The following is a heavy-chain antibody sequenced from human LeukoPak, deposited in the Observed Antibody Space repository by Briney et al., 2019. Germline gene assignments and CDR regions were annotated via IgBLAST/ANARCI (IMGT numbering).Heavy chain of an antibody. J-gene: IGHJ3*02. Sequence: GGSLRLSCAASGFTFSSYGMHWVRQAPGKGLEWVAFIRYDGSNKYYADSVKGRFTISRDNSKNTLYLQMNSLRAEDTAVYYCASDYDSSGSAFDIWGQGTMVTVSS. CDR1: GFTFSSYG. CDR3: ASDYDSSGSAFDI. CDR2: IRYDGSNK. D-gene: IGHD3-22*01. V-gene: IGHV3-30*02.